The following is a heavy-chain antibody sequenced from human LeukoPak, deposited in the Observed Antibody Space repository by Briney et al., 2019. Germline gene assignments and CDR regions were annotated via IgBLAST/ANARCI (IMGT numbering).Heavy chain of an antibody. Sequence: GRSLRLSCAASGFTFSSYGMHWVRQAPGKGLEWVSSISSSSSYIYYADSVKGRFTISRDNAKNSLYLQMNSLRAEDTAVYYCASGVAAGTTDKFDYWGQGTLVTVSS. CDR1: GFTFSSYG. CDR2: ISSSSSYI. D-gene: IGHD2-15*01. CDR3: ASGVAAGTTDKFDY. V-gene: IGHV3-21*01. J-gene: IGHJ4*02.